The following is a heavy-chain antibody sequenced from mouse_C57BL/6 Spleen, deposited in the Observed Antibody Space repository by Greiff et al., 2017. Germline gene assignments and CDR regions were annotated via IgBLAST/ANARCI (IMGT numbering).Heavy chain of an antibody. Sequence: EVHLVESGEGLVKPGGSLKLSCAASGFTFSSYAMSWVRQTPEKRLEWVAYISSGGDYIYYADTVKGRFTISRDNARNTLYLQMSSLKSEDTAMYYCTRMITTGDWYFDVWGTGTTVTVSS. J-gene: IGHJ1*03. V-gene: IGHV5-9-1*02. D-gene: IGHD2-4*01. CDR3: TRMITTGDWYFDV. CDR2: ISSGGDYI. CDR1: GFTFSSYA.